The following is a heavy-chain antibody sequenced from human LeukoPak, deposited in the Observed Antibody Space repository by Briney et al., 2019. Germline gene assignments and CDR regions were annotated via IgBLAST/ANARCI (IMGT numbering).Heavy chain of an antibody. J-gene: IGHJ4*02. Sequence: GGSLRLSCAASGFTFSSYSMNWVRQAPGKGLEWVSSISSSSSYIYYADSVKGRFTISRDNAKNSLYLQMNSLRAEDTAVYYCARAATYYYDSSGFDYWGQGTLVTVSS. D-gene: IGHD3-22*01. CDR2: ISSSSSYI. CDR1: GFTFSSYS. V-gene: IGHV3-21*01. CDR3: ARAATYYYDSSGFDY.